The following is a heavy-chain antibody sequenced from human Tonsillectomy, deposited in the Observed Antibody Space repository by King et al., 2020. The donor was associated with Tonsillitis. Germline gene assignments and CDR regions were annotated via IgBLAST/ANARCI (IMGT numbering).Heavy chain of an antibody. CDR3: ARHVNSKGWASY. D-gene: IGHD6-19*01. CDR1: GYSFPTYW. CDR2: IYPDDSDT. V-gene: IGHV5-51*01. Sequence: VQLVESGAEVKKPGESLKISCKGSGYSFPTYWIGWVRQMPGKGLEWMGIIYPDDSDTRYSPSFQGLVTISADKSISTAYLQWSSLKASDTATYYCARHVNSKGWASYWGQGTLVTVSS. J-gene: IGHJ4*02.